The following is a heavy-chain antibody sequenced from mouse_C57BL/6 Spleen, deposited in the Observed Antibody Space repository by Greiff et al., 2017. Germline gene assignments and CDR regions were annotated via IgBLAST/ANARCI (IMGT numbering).Heavy chain of an antibody. CDR2: IYPRSGNT. J-gene: IGHJ3*01. Sequence: QVHVKQSGAELARPGASVKLSCKASGYTFTSYGISWVKQRTGQGLEWIGEIYPRSGNTSYNEKFKGKATLTADKSSSTAYMELRSLTSEDSAVYFCARWYYGSRAWFAYCGQGTLVTVSA. CDR1: GYTFTSYG. CDR3: ARWYYGSRAWFAY. V-gene: IGHV1-81*01. D-gene: IGHD1-1*01.